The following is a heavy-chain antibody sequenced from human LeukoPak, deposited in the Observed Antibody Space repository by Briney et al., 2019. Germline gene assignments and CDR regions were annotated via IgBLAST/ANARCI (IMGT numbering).Heavy chain of an antibody. D-gene: IGHD6-19*01. V-gene: IGHV3-7*01. J-gene: IGHJ5*02. Sequence: PGGSLRLSCAASGFTISSYWMNWVRQAPGKGLEWVANTKEDGSEKYYVDSVKGRFTISRDNAKNSLYLQMNSLRAEGTAVYYCARGVGEQWLVNWFDPWGQGTLVTVSS. CDR2: TKEDGSEK. CDR1: GFTISSYW. CDR3: ARGVGEQWLVNWFDP.